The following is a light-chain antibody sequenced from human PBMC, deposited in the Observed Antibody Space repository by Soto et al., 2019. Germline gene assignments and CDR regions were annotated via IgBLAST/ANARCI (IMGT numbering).Light chain of an antibody. J-gene: IGLJ2*01. CDR2: LNSDGSH. CDR1: SGHSSYA. Sequence: QLVLTQSPSASASLGASVKLTCTLSSGHSSYAIAWHQQQPEKGPLYLMKLNSDGSHSKWDGIPDRFSGASSGAERYLTIXXXXSXXXAEYYCQTWGSGIQIFGGGTKLTVL. V-gene: IGLV4-69*01. CDR3: QTWGSGIQI.